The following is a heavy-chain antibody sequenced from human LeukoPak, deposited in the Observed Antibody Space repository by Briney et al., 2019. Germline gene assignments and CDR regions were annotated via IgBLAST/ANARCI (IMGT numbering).Heavy chain of an antibody. CDR3: ARDPRKPVTANLYWYYGMDV. Sequence: SETLSLTCTVSGGSISSSSYYWGWIRQPPGKGLEWIGSIYYSGSTYYNPSLKSRVTISVDTSKNQFSLKLSSVTAADTAVYYCARDPRKPVTANLYWYYGMDVWGQGTTVTVSS. V-gene: IGHV4-39*07. CDR2: IYYSGST. J-gene: IGHJ6*02. CDR1: GGSISSSSYY. D-gene: IGHD2-21*02.